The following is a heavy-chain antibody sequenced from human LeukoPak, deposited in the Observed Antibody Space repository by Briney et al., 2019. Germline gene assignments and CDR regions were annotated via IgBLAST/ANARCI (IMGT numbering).Heavy chain of an antibody. CDR2: IYPDGSDT. CDR1: GYSFTSYW. V-gene: IGHV5-51*01. J-gene: IGHJ4*02. CDR3: ARRSYFYDSSAYLYYFDY. D-gene: IGHD3-22*01. Sequence: GESLKISCKGSGYSFTSYWIGWVRQMPGKGLEWRAIIYPDGSDTRYSPSFQGQVTISADKSISTAYLQWSSLKASDTAMYYCARRSYFYDSSAYLYYFDYWGQGTLVTVSS.